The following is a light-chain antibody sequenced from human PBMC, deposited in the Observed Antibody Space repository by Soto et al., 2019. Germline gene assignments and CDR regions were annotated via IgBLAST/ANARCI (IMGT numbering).Light chain of an antibody. V-gene: IGKV3-20*01. CDR3: QQYARSPRT. CDR1: QSVSSNY. J-gene: IGKJ1*01. CDR2: DAS. Sequence: EIVLTQSPGTLSLSPGERATLSCRASQSVSSNYLAWYQQKPGQAPRLLIYDASSRATGIPDRFSGSGSGTDFTLTIHRLEPEDFAVYYCQQYARSPRTFGQGTKVDIK.